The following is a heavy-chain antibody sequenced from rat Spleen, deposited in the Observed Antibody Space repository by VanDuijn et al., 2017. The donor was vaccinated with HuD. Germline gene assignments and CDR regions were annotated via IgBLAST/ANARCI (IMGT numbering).Heavy chain of an antibody. D-gene: IGHD5-1*01. V-gene: IGHV5-29*01. CDR3: SNNWELYY. Sequence: EVQLVESGGGLVQPGRSLKLSCAASGFTFSNYGMAWVRQAPTKGLEWVATISYDGSSTYYRDSVKGRFTISRDNAKSILSLQMDSLRSDDTATYYCSNNWELYYWGQGVMVTVSS. CDR1: GFTFSNYG. CDR2: ISYDGSST. J-gene: IGHJ2*01.